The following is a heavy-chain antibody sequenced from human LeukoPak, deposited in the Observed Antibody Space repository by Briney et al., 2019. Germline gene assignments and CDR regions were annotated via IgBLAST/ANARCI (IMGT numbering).Heavy chain of an antibody. CDR3: AHQRNSGSYWV. J-gene: IGHJ4*02. V-gene: IGHV1-69*01. CDR2: IIPIFGTA. Sequence: ASVKVSCRASGGTFSSYAISWVRQAPGQGLEWMGGIIPIFGTANYAQKFQGRVTITADESTSTAYMELSSLRSEDTAVYYCAHQRNSGSYWVWGQGTLVTVSS. D-gene: IGHD1-26*01. CDR1: GGTFSSYA.